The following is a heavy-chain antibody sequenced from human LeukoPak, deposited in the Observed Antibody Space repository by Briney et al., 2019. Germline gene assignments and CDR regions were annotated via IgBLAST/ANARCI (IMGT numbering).Heavy chain of an antibody. D-gene: IGHD2-15*01. CDR1: GFTFDDYA. Sequence: PGGSLRLSCAASGFTFDDYAMHWVRQAPGKGLEWVSSISSSSSYIYYADSVKGRFTISRDNAKNSLYLQMNSLRAEDTAVYYCASSVAATFSSAEYFQHWGQGTLVTVSS. J-gene: IGHJ1*01. V-gene: IGHV3-21*01. CDR2: ISSSSSYI. CDR3: ASSVAATFSSAEYFQH.